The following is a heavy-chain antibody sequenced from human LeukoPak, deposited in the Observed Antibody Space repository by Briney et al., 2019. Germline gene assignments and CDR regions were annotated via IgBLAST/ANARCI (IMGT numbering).Heavy chain of an antibody. CDR2: IISFFGTA. Sequence: SVKVSCQGCGCTFICYAINGVRQAPGQGVEWMGGIISFFGTANYAQKFQGRVTITPDESMSAPYMLLSSLRSGDTAVYYCQRAFEYSSPPDYCYYMDFWGKGTTVTVSS. CDR1: GCTFICYA. CDR3: QRAFEYSSPPDYCYYMDF. J-gene: IGHJ6*03. D-gene: IGHD6-6*01. V-gene: IGHV1-69*13.